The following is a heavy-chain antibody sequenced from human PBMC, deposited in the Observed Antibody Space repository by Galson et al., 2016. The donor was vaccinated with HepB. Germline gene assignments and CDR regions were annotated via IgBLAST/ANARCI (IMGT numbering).Heavy chain of an antibody. V-gene: IGHV3-23*01. CDR2: ISDSGGNT. CDR1: GFSFYSFA. D-gene: IGHD3-16*01. Sequence: SLRLSCAASGFSFYSFALGWVRQAPGKGLEWVSGISDSGGNTWVADTVKGRFIISRDTSKNTLYLQLNRLRAEDTAVYYCAKVPLGERKVTFGAVRRKKGITFFDHWGQGTLVTVSS. J-gene: IGHJ4*02. CDR3: AKVPLGERKVTFGAVRRKKGITFFDH.